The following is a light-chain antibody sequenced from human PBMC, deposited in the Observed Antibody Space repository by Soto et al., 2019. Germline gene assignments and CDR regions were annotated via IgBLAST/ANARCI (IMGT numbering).Light chain of an antibody. CDR2: DAS. V-gene: IGKV1-27*01. J-gene: IGKJ1*01. CDR1: QGISSF. Sequence: DIQMTQSPSSLSASVGDRVTLTCRASQGISSFLAWYQQKPGKVPKLLIYDASTLQSGAPSRFSGSGFGTDFTLTISSLQPEDVATYHCQQHTTFGQGTKVEI. CDR3: QQHTT.